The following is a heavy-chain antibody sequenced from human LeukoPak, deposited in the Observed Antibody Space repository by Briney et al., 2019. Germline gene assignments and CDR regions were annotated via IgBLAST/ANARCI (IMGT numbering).Heavy chain of an antibody. Sequence: SQTLSLTCAISGDSVSINSAAWNWIRQSPSRGLEWLGRTYYRSKWYNDYAVSVKSRITINPDTSKNQFSLQLNSVTPEDTAVYYCARGSRGWFGERPTTKPFDYWGQGTLVTVSS. CDR1: GDSVSINSAA. CDR2: TYYRSKWYN. D-gene: IGHD3-10*01. V-gene: IGHV6-1*01. CDR3: ARGSRGWFGERPTTKPFDY. J-gene: IGHJ4*02.